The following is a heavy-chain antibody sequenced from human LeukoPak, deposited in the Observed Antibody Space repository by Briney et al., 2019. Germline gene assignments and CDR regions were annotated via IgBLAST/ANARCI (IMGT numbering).Heavy chain of an antibody. J-gene: IGHJ4*02. CDR1: GYTLTQLS. CDR3: ATVPDY. CDR2: FDPEDGET. Sequence: ASVTVSFTVSGYTLTQLSMHWVRQAPGKGLDWMGGFDPEDGETIYAQKFQARVTMTEDTSTDTAYMELSSLRSEDTAVYYCATVPDYWGQGTLVTVSS. V-gene: IGHV1-24*01.